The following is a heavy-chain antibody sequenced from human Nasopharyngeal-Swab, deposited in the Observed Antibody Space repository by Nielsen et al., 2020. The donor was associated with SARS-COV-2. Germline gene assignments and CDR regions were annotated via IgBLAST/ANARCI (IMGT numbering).Heavy chain of an antibody. D-gene: IGHD3-3*02. Sequence: WIRQPPGKGLEWVANIKQDGSEKYYVDSVKGRFTISRDNAKNSLYLQMNSLRAEDTAVYYCARVGSIFEVVMGENFDYWGQGTLVTVSS. CDR2: IKQDGSEK. V-gene: IGHV3-7*01. CDR3: ARVGSIFEVVMGENFDY. J-gene: IGHJ4*02.